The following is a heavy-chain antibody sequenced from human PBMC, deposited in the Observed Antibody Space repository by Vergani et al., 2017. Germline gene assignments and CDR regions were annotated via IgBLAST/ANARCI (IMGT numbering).Heavy chain of an antibody. CDR1: GGTFSIYA. CDR3: ARGVVGGYDYYYYYGMDV. D-gene: IGHD1-26*01. J-gene: IGHJ6*02. CDR2: IIPIFGTA. V-gene: IGHV1-69*13. Sequence: QVQLVQSGAEVKKPGSSVKVSCKASGGTFSIYAISWVRQAPGQGLEWMGRIIPIFGTANYAQKFQGRVTITADESTSTAYMELSSLRSEDTAVYYCARGVVGGYDYYYYYGMDVWGQGTTVTVSS.